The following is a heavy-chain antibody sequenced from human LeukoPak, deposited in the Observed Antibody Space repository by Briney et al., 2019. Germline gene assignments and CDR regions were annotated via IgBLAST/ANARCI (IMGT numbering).Heavy chain of an antibody. CDR1: GFTFSRYS. CDR2: ISSSSSTI. Sequence: SGGSLRLSCAASGFTFSRYSMNWVRQAPGKGLEWVSYISSSSSTIYYADSVKGRFTISRDNSKNTLYLQMNSLRAEDTAVYYCAKGGDYYDSSGYYLNDAFDIWGQGTMVTVSS. D-gene: IGHD3-22*01. CDR3: AKGGDYYDSSGYYLNDAFDI. V-gene: IGHV3-48*01. J-gene: IGHJ3*02.